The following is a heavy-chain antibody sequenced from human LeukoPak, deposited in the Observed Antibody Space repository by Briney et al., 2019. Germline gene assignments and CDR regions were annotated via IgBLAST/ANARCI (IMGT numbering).Heavy chain of an antibody. V-gene: IGHV3-74*01. D-gene: IGHD2-15*01. CDR2: INSDGSST. J-gene: IGHJ6*03. Sequence: GGSLRLSCAASGFTFSSYWMHWVRQAPGKGLVWVSRINSDGSSTSYAGSVKGRFTISRDNVKNSVYLQMNNLRAEDTAVYYCARDWVARGGDYMDVWGKGTTVTISS. CDR1: GFTFSSYW. CDR3: ARDWVARGGDYMDV.